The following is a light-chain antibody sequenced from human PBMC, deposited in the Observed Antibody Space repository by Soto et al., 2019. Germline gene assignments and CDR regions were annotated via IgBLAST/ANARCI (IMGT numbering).Light chain of an antibody. CDR1: SSDVGGHNY. V-gene: IGLV2-11*01. J-gene: IGLJ1*01. CDR3: CSYAGSYTYV. CDR2: SVS. Sequence: QSVLTQPRPVSGSPGQSVTISCTGTSSDVGGHNYVSWYQQYPGKAPKLLLSSVSKRPSGVPDRFSGSKSGNTASLTISGLQAEDEADYYCCSYAGSYTYVFGTGTKVTVL.